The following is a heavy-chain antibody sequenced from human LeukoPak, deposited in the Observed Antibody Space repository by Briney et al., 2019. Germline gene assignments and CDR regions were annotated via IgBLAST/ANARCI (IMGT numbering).Heavy chain of an antibody. CDR2: IYCSGST. Sequence: SETLSLTCTVSGGSISSSSYYWGWIRQPPGKGLEWIGSIYCSGSTYYNPSLKSRVTISVDTSKNQFSLKLSSVTAADTAVYYCARLNLPFDYWGQGTLVTVSS. CDR3: ARLNLPFDY. CDR1: GGSISSSSYY. V-gene: IGHV4-39*01. J-gene: IGHJ4*02.